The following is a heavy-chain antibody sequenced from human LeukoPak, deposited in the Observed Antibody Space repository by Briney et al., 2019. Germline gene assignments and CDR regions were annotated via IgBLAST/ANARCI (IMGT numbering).Heavy chain of an antibody. CDR1: GFIFSSYA. Sequence: GGSLRLSCEASGFIFSSYAMHWVRQAPGKGLEWVAVISYDGSNKYYADSVKGRFTISRDNSKNTLYLQMNSLRAEDTAVYYCARGGSGWDDAFDIWGQGTMVTVSS. CDR2: ISYDGSNK. V-gene: IGHV3-30*04. D-gene: IGHD6-19*01. J-gene: IGHJ3*02. CDR3: ARGGSGWDDAFDI.